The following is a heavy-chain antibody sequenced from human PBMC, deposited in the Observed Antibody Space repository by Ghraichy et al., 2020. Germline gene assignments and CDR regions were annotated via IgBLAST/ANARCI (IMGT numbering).Heavy chain of an antibody. CDR1: GFTFSDYY. CDR3: ARVMLDCSSTSCYLDYYYYMDV. CDR2: ISSSGSTI. J-gene: IGHJ6*03. D-gene: IGHD2-2*01. V-gene: IGHV3-11*01. Sequence: GESLNISCAASGFTFSDYYMSWIRQAPGKGLEWVSYISSSGSTIYYADSVKGRFTISRDNAKNSLYLQMNSLRAEDTAVYYCARVMLDCSSTSCYLDYYYYMDVWGKGTTVTVSS.